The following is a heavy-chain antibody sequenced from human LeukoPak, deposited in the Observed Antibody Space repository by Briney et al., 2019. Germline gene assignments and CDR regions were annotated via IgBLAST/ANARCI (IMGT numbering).Heavy chain of an antibody. V-gene: IGHV1-2*02. J-gene: IGHJ6*02. CDR1: GYTFTGYY. CDR3: ARAGWRTSYYGMDV. D-gene: IGHD5-24*01. Sequence: ASVKVSCKASGYTFTGYYMHWVRQAPGQGLEWMGWINPNSGGTNYAQKIQGRVTMTRDTSISTAYMELSRLRSDDTAVYYCARAGWRTSYYGMDVWGQGTTVTVSS. CDR2: INPNSGGT.